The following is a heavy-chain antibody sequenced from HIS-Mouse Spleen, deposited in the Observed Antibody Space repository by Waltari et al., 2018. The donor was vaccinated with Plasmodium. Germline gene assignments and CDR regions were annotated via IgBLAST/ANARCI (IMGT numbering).Heavy chain of an antibody. CDR3: ASRWYWYFDL. V-gene: IGHV3-7*01. J-gene: IGHJ2*01. CDR1: GFTFGSYW. Sequence: EVQLVESGGGLVQPGGSLRLSCAASGFTFGSYWMSWVRQVPGKGLEWVANIKQDGSEKYYVDSVKGRFTISRDNAKNSLYLQMNSLRAEDTAVYYCASRWYWYFDLWGRGTLVTVSS. CDR2: IKQDGSEK.